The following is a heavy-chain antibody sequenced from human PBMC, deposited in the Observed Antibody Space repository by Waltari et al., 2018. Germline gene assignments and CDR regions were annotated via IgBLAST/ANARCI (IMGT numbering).Heavy chain of an antibody. CDR3: AVNWNSPYYYYMDV. CDR1: GYTFTSYA. D-gene: IGHD1-1*01. J-gene: IGHJ6*03. CDR2: INAGNGNT. Sequence: CKASGYTFTSYAMHWVRQAPGQRLEWMGWINAGNGNTKYSQKFQGRVTITRDTSASTAYMELSSLRSEDTAVYYCAVNWNSPYYYYMDVWGKGTTVTVSS. V-gene: IGHV1-3*01.